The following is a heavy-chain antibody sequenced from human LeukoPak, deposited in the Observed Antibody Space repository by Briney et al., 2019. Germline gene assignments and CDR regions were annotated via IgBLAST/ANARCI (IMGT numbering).Heavy chain of an antibody. CDR1: VXSISSYNYF. CDR3: ARASSGYYWDFDY. J-gene: IGHJ4*02. V-gene: IGHV4-39*01. CDR2: IYYRGNT. Sequence: SETLSLICTVSVXSISSYNYFWGWIRQPPGKGLELVGSIYYRGNTYYNPSLKSGVTLSADTSKNQFSLKVTSVTAADTAVYYCARASSGYYWDFDYWGQGALVTVSS. D-gene: IGHD3-22*01.